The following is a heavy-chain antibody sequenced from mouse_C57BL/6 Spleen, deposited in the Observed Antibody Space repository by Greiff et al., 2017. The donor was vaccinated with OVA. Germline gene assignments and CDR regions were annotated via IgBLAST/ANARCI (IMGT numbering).Heavy chain of an antibody. V-gene: IGHV1-55*01. Sequence: QVQLQQPGAELVKPGASVKMSCKASGYTFTSYWITWVKQRPGQGLEWIGDIYPGSGSTNYNEKFKSKATLTVDTSSSTTYMQLSSLTSEDSAVYYCARGRRSSPYFDYWGQGTTLTVSS. CDR2: IYPGSGST. CDR1: GYTFTSYW. J-gene: IGHJ2*01. CDR3: ARGRRSSPYFDY. D-gene: IGHD1-1*01.